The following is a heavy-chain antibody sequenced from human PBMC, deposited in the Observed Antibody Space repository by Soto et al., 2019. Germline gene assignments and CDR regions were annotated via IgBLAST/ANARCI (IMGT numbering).Heavy chain of an antibody. D-gene: IGHD2-15*01. J-gene: IGHJ3*02. CDR3: ARELVQVVASTHDAFDI. CDR2: IYYSGST. Sequence: SETLSLTCTVSGGSISSYYWSWIRQPPGKGLEWIGYIYYSGSTNYNPSLKSRVTISVDTSKNQFSLKLSSVTAADTAVYYCARELVQVVASTHDAFDIWGQGTMVTVS. V-gene: IGHV4-59*01. CDR1: GGSISSYY.